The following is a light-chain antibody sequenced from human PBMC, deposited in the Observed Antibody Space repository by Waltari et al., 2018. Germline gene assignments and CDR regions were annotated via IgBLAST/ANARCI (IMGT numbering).Light chain of an antibody. CDR1: QNINKY. V-gene: IGKV3-15*01. CDR3: QQYYNWPYT. J-gene: IGKJ2*01. Sequence: EIVMTQSPATLSVSPGERATLSCRASQNINKYLAWFQQKPGQAPRLLIFGASTRATGIPARFGGSGSGREFTVTIDSLQSEDFAVYYCQQYYNWPYTFGQGTKLEIK. CDR2: GAS.